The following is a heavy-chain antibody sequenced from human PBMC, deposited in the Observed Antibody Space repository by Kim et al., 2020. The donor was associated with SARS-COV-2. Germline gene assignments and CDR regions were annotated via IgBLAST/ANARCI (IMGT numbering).Heavy chain of an antibody. J-gene: IGHJ4*02. CDR2: DTGGGGRT. D-gene: IGHD6-19*01. CDR1: GFTVNNFA. V-gene: IGHV3-23*01. Sequence: GGSLRLSCGASGFTVNNFAMSWVRQAPGKGLEWVSTDTGGGGRTFYADSVKGRFTISRDNSKNTVFLQMNSVRAEDTAVYYCAKAQQLSSGCYVFEDWGQGPLVTLSS. CDR3: AKAQQLSSGCYVFED.